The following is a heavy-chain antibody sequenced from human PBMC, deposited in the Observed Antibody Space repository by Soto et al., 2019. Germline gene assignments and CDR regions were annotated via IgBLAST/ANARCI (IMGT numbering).Heavy chain of an antibody. Sequence: GGSLRLSCAASGFTFSSYAMSWVRQAPGKGLEWVSAISGSGGSTYYADSVKGRFTISRDNSKNTLYLQMNSLRAEDTAVYYCAKDDGRTYYYDSSGYYPTGWNAFDIWGQGTMVTVSS. CDR2: ISGSGGST. V-gene: IGHV3-23*01. CDR1: GFTFSSYA. CDR3: AKDDGRTYYYDSSGYYPTGWNAFDI. D-gene: IGHD3-22*01. J-gene: IGHJ3*02.